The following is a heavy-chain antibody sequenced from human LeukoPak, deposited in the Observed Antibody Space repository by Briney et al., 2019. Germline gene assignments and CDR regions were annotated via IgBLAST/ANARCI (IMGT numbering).Heavy chain of an antibody. Sequence: ASVKVSCKTSGYTFTGYYIHWVRRAPGQGFEWMGWISPNSGGTNYAQKFLGRVTMTRDTSISTAYMELSRLTSDDTATYYCARVGDDSSGYPTLWGQGSLVTVSS. CDR2: ISPNSGGT. CDR3: ARVGDDSSGYPTL. J-gene: IGHJ4*02. D-gene: IGHD3-22*01. V-gene: IGHV1-2*02. CDR1: GYTFTGYY.